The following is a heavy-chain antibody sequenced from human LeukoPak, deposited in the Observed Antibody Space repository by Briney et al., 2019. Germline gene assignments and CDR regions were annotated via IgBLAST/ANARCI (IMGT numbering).Heavy chain of an antibody. D-gene: IGHD2-8*02. Sequence: PGGSLRLSCAASGFTFSSYSMNWVRQAPGKGLEWVSSISSTSAYIHYADSVKGRFTISRDNVDNVVYLEMNGLRAEDMATYYCARVAVSGPTGWFDSWGQGTLVIVSS. CDR1: GFTFSSYS. J-gene: IGHJ5*01. V-gene: IGHV3-21*01. CDR3: ARVAVSGPTGWFDS. CDR2: ISSTSAYI.